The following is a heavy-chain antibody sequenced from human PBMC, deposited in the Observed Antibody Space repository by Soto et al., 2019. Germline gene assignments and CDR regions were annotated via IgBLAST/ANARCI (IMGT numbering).Heavy chain of an antibody. CDR3: ARGWEPPTYYFDY. D-gene: IGHD1-1*01. CDR2: IYYSGST. Sequence: QVQLQESGPGLVKPSQTLSLTCTVSGGSISSGGYYWSWIRQHPGKGLEWIGYIYYSGSTYYNPSLKRRVNISVDTSKDQFSLKLSSVTAADTGVYYCARGWEPPTYYFDYWGQGTLVTVSS. J-gene: IGHJ4*02. CDR1: GGSISSGGYY. V-gene: IGHV4-31*03.